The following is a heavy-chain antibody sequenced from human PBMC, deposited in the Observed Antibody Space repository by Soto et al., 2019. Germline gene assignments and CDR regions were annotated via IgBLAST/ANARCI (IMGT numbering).Heavy chain of an antibody. CDR2: IIPTFGTP. CDR3: ASERSAQYFDF. CDR1: GGTFSSHG. J-gene: IGHJ4*02. V-gene: IGHV1-69*06. Sequence: QVQLVQSGTVVQRRGSSVKVSCQASGGTFSSHGMAWVRQAPGQGLEWMGGIIPTFGTPTYAPKFQGRVTITADKSTNTAYIELSSLTSEDTGVYYCASERSAQYFDFWGQGTLITVSS. D-gene: IGHD1-26*01.